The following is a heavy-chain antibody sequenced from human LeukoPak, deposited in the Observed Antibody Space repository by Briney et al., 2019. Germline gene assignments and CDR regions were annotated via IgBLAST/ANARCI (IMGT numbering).Heavy chain of an antibody. V-gene: IGHV3-21*01. CDR3: ARDLLEWYFDY. Sequence: GGSLRLSCAASGFIFSSYSMNWVRQAPGKGLEWVSSISSSSSYIYYADSVKGRFTISRDNSKNTLYLQMNSLRAEDTAVYYCARDLLEWYFDYWGQGTLVTVSS. D-gene: IGHD3-3*01. J-gene: IGHJ4*02. CDR2: ISSSSSYI. CDR1: GFIFSSYS.